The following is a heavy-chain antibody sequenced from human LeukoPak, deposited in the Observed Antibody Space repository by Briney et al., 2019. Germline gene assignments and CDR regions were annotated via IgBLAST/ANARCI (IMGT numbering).Heavy chain of an antibody. V-gene: IGHV3-9*01. CDR3: AKGTNYDILTGYLDH. J-gene: IGHJ4*02. CDR1: GFTFDDYA. D-gene: IGHD3-9*01. Sequence: PGGSLRLSCAASGFTFDDYAMHWVRQAPGKGLEWVSGISWNSGSIGYADSVKGRFTISRDNAKNSLYLQMNSLRAEDTALYYCAKGTNYDILTGYLDHWGQGTLVTVSS. CDR2: ISWNSGSI.